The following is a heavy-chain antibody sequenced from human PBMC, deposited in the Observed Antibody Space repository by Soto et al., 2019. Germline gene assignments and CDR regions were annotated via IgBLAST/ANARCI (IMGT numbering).Heavy chain of an antibody. V-gene: IGHV3-9*01. D-gene: IGHD3-3*01. CDR3: AKGIFPDYYYYMDV. CDR2: ISWNSGSI. Sequence: EVQLVESGGGLVQPGRSLRLSCAASGFTFDDYAMHWVRQAPGKGLEWVSGISWNSGSIGYADSVKGRFTISRDNAKNSLYLQMNSLRAEDTALYYCAKGIFPDYYYYMDVWGKGTTVTVSS. J-gene: IGHJ6*03. CDR1: GFTFDDYA.